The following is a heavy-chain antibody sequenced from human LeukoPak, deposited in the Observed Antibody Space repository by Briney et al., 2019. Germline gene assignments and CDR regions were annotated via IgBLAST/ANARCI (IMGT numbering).Heavy chain of an antibody. J-gene: IGHJ3*02. Sequence: SVKGRFTTSRDNAKNSLYLQMTSLRAEDTAVYYCARDRSVVNRNSFAIWAQGTMVTVSS. V-gene: IGHV3-48*01. D-gene: IGHD4-23*01. CDR3: ARDRSVVNRNSFAI.